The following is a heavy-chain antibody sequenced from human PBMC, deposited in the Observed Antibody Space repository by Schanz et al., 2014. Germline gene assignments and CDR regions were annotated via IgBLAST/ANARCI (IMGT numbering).Heavy chain of an antibody. CDR1: GLNFDYYG. V-gene: IGHV3-48*01. CDR3: ARGIITMVRGGDVGAFDI. D-gene: IGHD3-10*01. Sequence: VQLVESGGGVVQPGRSLRLSCATSGLNFDYYGMNWVRQAPGKGLEWVSYISSSSSTIYYADSVKGRFTISRDNAKNSLYLQMNSLRAEDTGVYYCARGIITMVRGGDVGAFDIWGQGTMVTVSS. J-gene: IGHJ3*02. CDR2: ISSSSSTI.